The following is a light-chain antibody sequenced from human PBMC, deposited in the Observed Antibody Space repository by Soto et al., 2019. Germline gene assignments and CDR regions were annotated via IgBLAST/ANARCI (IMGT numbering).Light chain of an antibody. J-gene: IGKJ5*01. CDR2: GAS. Sequence: EIVMTQSPATLSVSPGERATLSCRASQSVSSNLAWYQQKPGQAPRLLIYGASTRATGIPARFSGSGSGTEFTLTISSLQSEDFAVYYCQHYHGWPITFGQGTRLEN. V-gene: IGKV3D-15*01. CDR1: QSVSSN. CDR3: QHYHGWPIT.